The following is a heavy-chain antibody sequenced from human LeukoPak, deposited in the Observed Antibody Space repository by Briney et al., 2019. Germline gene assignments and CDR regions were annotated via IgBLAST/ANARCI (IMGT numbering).Heavy chain of an antibody. J-gene: IGHJ4*02. CDR1: GYTFTSYG. D-gene: IGHD3-22*01. CDR2: ISAYNGNT. Sequence: ASVKVSCKASGYTFTSYGISWVRQAPGQGLEWMGWISAYNGNTNYAQKLQGRVTMTTDTSTSTAYMELRSLRSDDTAVYYCARSNYYDSSGYSRDFDYWGQGTLVTVSS. V-gene: IGHV1-18*01. CDR3: ARSNYYDSSGYSRDFDY.